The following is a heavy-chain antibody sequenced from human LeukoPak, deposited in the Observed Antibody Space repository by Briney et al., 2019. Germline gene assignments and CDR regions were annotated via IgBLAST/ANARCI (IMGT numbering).Heavy chain of an antibody. J-gene: IGHJ4*02. V-gene: IGHV1-2*02. D-gene: IGHD6-13*01. Sequence: GASVKVSCKSSGYTFTGYYMHWVRQAPGQGLEWMEWINPNSGGTNYAQKFQGRVTMTRDTSISTAYMELSRLRSDDTAVYYCAVDPCSSSWYHYWGQGTLVTVSS. CDR3: AVDPCSSSWYHY. CDR1: GYTFTGYY. CDR2: INPNSGGT.